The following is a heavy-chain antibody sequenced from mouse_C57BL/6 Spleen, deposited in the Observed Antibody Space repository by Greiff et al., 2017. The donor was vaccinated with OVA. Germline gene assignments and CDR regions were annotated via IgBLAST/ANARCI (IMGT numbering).Heavy chain of an antibody. CDR1: GFTFSSYA. CDR3: ARDTTVVATGVMDY. Sequence: EVQLVESGGGLVKPGGSLKLSCAASGFTFSSYAMSWVRQTPEKRLEWVATISDGGSYTYYPDNVKGRFTISRDNAKNNLYLQMSHLKSEDTAMYYCARDTTVVATGVMDYWGQGTSVTVSS. D-gene: IGHD1-1*01. V-gene: IGHV5-4*01. J-gene: IGHJ4*01. CDR2: ISDGGSYT.